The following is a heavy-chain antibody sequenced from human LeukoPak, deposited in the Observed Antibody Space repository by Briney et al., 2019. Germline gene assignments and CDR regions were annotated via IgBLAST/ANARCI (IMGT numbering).Heavy chain of an antibody. CDR3: AKDAVYDSSGYRDAFDI. Sequence: GGSLRLSCAASGFTFSSYAMSWVRQAPGKGLEWVSAISGSGGSTYYADSVKGRFTISRDNSKNTLYLQMNSLRAEDTAVYYCAKDAVYDSSGYRDAFDIWGQGTMVTVSS. D-gene: IGHD3-22*01. CDR2: ISGSGGST. V-gene: IGHV3-23*01. CDR1: GFTFSSYA. J-gene: IGHJ3*02.